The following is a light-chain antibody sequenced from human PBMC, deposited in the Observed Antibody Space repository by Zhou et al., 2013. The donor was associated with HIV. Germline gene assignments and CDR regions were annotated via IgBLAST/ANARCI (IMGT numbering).Light chain of an antibody. Sequence: EIVMTQSPGTLSLSPGERATLSCRASQNIPYLAWYQQRSGQAPRLLIFGGSNRAPDRATGIPDRFSGSGSGTDFTLTIDRLEPEDFAVYSCQFHGGSVTFGPGTKLDFK. J-gene: IGKJ3*01. V-gene: IGKV3-20*01. CDR2: GGS. CDR1: QNIPY. CDR3: QFHGGSVT.